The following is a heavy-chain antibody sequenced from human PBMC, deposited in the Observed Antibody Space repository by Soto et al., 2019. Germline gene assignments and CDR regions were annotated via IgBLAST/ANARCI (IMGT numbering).Heavy chain of an antibody. Sequence: PLQLPCTVSGGSISSDDSHWSWIRQPPGKGLEWIGYIYYSGSTDYNPSLKSRVTISLDTSKNQFYRKMSSVTAADTAVYSWARTYYKDNSGCPQWGQGTLGTVSS. V-gene: IGHV4-30-4*01. D-gene: IGHD3-10*01. CDR2: IYYSGST. CDR1: GGSISSDDSH. J-gene: IGHJ4*02. CDR3: ARTYYKDNSGCPQ.